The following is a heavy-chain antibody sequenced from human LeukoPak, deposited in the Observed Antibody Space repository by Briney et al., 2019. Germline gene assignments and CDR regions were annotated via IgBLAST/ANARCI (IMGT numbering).Heavy chain of an antibody. J-gene: IGHJ3*02. Sequence: PSQTLSLTCTVSGGSISSGGYYWSWIRQPPGKGLEWIGYIYYSGSTNYNPSLKSRVTISVDTSKNQFSLKLSSVTAADTAVYYCARETVVVPAATGGAFDIWGQGTMVTVSS. V-gene: IGHV4-61*08. D-gene: IGHD2-2*01. CDR3: ARETVVVPAATGGAFDI. CDR2: IYYSGST. CDR1: GGSISSGGYY.